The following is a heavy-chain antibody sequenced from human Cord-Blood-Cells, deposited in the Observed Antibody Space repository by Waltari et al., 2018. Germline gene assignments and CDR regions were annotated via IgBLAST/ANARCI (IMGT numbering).Heavy chain of an antibody. V-gene: IGHV1-8*03. CDR1: GYPFTRYV. D-gene: IGHD2-2*02. J-gene: IGHJ6*02. CDR3: ARGRSGCSSTSCYNYGMDV. CDR2: MNPNSGNT. Sequence: QVQLVQSRAEVKKPGASVKVACMASGYPFTRYVINWVRQATRQGLEWMGWMNPNSGNTGYAQKFKGRVTITRNTSISTAYMELSSLRSEDTAVYYCARGRSGCSSTSCYNYGMDVWGQGTTVTVSS.